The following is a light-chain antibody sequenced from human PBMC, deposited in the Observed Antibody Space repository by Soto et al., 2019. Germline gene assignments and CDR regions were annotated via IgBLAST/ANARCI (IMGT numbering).Light chain of an antibody. V-gene: IGKV3-15*01. J-gene: IGKJ3*01. CDR2: SAS. CDR3: QQYNNWPLT. CDR1: ESVGIH. Sequence: EIVMTQSPATLSMSPGERAALSCRASESVGIHLAWYQQKPGQAPGLLIYSASTRATGIPARFSASGSGTEFTLTISSLQSEDFAVYYCQQYNNWPLTFGPGTRVDIK.